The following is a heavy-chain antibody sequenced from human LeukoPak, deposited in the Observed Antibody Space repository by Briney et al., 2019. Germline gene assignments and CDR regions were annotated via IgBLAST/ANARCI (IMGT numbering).Heavy chain of an antibody. CDR1: GGSISSYY. V-gene: IGHV4-59*01. D-gene: IGHD3-3*02. Sequence: SETLSLTCTVSGGSISSYYWSWIRQPPGKGLEWIGYIYYSGHTNYNPSLKSRVTISVDTSKNQFSLKLSSVTAADTAVYYCARDGFHFWSGRYHLPAPIDYWGQGTLVTVSS. CDR2: IYYSGHT. J-gene: IGHJ4*02. CDR3: ARDGFHFWSGRYHLPAPIDY.